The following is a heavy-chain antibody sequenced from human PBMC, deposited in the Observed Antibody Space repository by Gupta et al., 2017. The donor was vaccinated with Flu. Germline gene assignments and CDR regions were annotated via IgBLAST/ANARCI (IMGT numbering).Heavy chain of an antibody. D-gene: IGHD6-19*01. CDR3: AKDLLAVAGTGSDHDY. V-gene: IGHV3-30*18. CDR1: GFTFSSYG. J-gene: IGHJ4*02. Sequence: QVQLVESGGGVVQPGRSLRLSCAASGFTFSSYGMHWVRQAPGKGLEWVAVISYDGSNKYYADSVKGRFTISRDNSKNTLYLQMNSLRAEDTAVYYCAKDLLAVAGTGSDHDYWGQGTLVTVSS. CDR2: ISYDGSNK.